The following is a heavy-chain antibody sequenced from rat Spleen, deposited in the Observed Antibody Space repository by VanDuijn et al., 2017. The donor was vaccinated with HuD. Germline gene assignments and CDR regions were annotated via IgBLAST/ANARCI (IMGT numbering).Heavy chain of an antibody. D-gene: IGHD1-9*01. Sequence: EVQLVESGGGLVQPGRSLKLSCAASGFTFSNYGMHWIRQAPTKGLEWVASISPSGGSTYYRDSVKGRFTISRDNAKSSLYLQMDGLRSEDTATYFCARHGYNSYLDYWGQGVMVTVSS. CDR2: ISPSGGST. J-gene: IGHJ2*01. CDR1: GFTFSNYG. V-gene: IGHV5-19*01. CDR3: ARHGYNSYLDY.